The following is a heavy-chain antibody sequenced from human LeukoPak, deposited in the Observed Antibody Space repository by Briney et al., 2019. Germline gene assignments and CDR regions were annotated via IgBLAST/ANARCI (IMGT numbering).Heavy chain of an antibody. V-gene: IGHV4-38-2*02. Sequence: SETLSLTCTVSGYSISSGYYWGWIRQPPGKGLEWIGSFYHSGNTYYTPSLKSRVTISVDTSKTQFSLKLSSVTAADTAVYYCAREGSGSYYYYYYYMDVWGKGTTVTVSS. J-gene: IGHJ6*03. D-gene: IGHD1-26*01. CDR1: GYSISSGYY. CDR3: AREGSGSYYYYYYYMDV. CDR2: FYHSGNT.